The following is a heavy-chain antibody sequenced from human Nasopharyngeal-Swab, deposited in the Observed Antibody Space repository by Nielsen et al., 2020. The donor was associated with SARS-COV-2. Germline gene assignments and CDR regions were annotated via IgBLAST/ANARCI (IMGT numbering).Heavy chain of an antibody. J-gene: IGHJ4*02. CDR3: AGVSMDFDY. CDR1: GGSISSYY. D-gene: IGHD5-24*01. V-gene: IGHV4-59*01. Sequence: GSLRLSCTVSGGSISSYYWSWIRQPPGKGLEWIGYIYYSGSTNYNPSLKSRVTISVDTSKNQFSLKLSSVTAADTAVYYCAGVSMDFDYWGQGTLVTVSS. CDR2: IYYSGST.